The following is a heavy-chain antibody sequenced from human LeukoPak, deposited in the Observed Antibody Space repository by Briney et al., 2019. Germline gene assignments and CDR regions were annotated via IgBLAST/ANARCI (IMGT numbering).Heavy chain of an antibody. V-gene: IGHV3-66*02. D-gene: IGHD6-13*01. CDR3: AGRRITAAAYDD. J-gene: IGHJ4*02. CDR2: INGGGGT. CDR1: GFTVSNNY. Sequence: GGSLRLSCAASGFTVSNNYMIWVRQAPGKGLECVSMINGGGGTDYADSVKGRFTISRDNSKNTLFLQMNSLRLDDTAVYYCAGRRITAAAYDDWGRGTLVSVSS.